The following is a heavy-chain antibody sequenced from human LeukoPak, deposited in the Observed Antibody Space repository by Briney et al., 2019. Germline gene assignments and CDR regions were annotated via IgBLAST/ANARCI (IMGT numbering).Heavy chain of an antibody. CDR1: GGSISSYY. CDR3: AGDRSLTL. CDR2: MYYSGSS. J-gene: IGHJ4*02. V-gene: IGHV4-59*01. Sequence: PSETLSLTCTVSGGSISSYYWSWIRQPPGKGLEWIGYMYYSGSSNYNPSLKSRVIISVDTSKNQFSLKLSSVTAADTAVYFCAGDRSLTLWGQGTLVTVSS.